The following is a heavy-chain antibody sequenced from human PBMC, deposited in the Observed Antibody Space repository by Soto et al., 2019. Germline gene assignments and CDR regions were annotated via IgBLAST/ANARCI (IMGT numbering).Heavy chain of an antibody. V-gene: IGHV4-61*01. CDR3: ARQWLNLDY. CDR1: GGSISSGCCY. J-gene: IGHJ4*02. D-gene: IGHD3-22*01. Sequence: LETLSLTCTVSGGSISSGCCYWSWLRQPPGKGLEWIGYIYYSGSTNYNPSLKSRVTISVDTSKNQFSLKLSSVSAADTAVYYCARQWLNLDYWGQGTLVTVSS. CDR2: IYYSGST.